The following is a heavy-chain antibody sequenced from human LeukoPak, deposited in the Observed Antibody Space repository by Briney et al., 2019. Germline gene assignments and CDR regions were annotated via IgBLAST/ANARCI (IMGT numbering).Heavy chain of an antibody. Sequence: GASVKVSCKASGYTFTSYDINWVRQATGQGLEWMGWMNPNSGNTGYAQKFQGRVTMTRNTSISTAYMELSSLRSEDTAVYYCASGQKWQLLHYYYYYMDVWGKGTTVTVSS. CDR3: ASGQKWQLLHYYYYYMDV. D-gene: IGHD2-15*01. CDR1: GYTFTSYD. J-gene: IGHJ6*03. CDR2: MNPNSGNT. V-gene: IGHV1-8*01.